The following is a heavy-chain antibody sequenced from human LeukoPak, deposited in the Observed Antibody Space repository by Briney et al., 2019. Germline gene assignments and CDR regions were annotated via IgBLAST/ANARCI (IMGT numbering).Heavy chain of an antibody. V-gene: IGHV3-7*01. D-gene: IGHD3-16*01. J-gene: IGHJ4*02. CDR2: IKHDGSEK. CDR1: GLSISGQW. CDR3: AKEAYSSGLRHIDY. Sequence: GGSLRLSCVASGLSISGQWMNWVRQAPGQGLEWVANIKHDGSEKYYVDSVKGRFTISRDDGRNSVSLQMNSVRAGDTAVYYCAKEAYSSGLRHIDYWGQGTLVTVSS.